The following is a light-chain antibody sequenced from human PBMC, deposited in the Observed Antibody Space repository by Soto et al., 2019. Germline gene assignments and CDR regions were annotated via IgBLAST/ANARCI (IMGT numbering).Light chain of an antibody. CDR2: DSS. V-gene: IGKV1-39*01. CDR1: LSISTY. CDR3: KQSYSNPTWT. Sequence: DIQLAQSPSSVCGSXGDRITITCRPSLSISTYLNRYPQKPGEAPTILXXDSSTLQSGVPSRLSGSGFGGEFTLIVSSLQPEDFATYYCKQSYSNPTWTFGQGTKVDIK. J-gene: IGKJ1*01.